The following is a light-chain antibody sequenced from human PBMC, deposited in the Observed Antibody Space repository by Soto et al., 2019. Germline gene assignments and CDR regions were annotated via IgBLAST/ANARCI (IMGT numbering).Light chain of an antibody. CDR1: SSDVGGYNY. V-gene: IGLV2-14*01. J-gene: IGLJ1*01. CDR3: NSYTSKSTGV. Sequence: QSVLTQPACVSGSPGQSITISCTGTSSDVGGYNYVSWYQQHPGKAPKLIIYEVSNRPSGVSNRFSGFKSGNTASLTISGLQAEDEADYYCNSYTSKSTGVFGTGTKVTVL. CDR2: EVS.